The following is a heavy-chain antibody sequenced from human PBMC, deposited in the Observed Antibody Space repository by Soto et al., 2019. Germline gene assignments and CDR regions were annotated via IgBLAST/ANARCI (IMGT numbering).Heavy chain of an antibody. V-gene: IGHV4-59*01. CDR2: IYYSGST. CDR1: GGSISSYY. CDR3: ARSPVVAATPNWFDP. D-gene: IGHD2-15*01. Sequence: SETLSLTCTVSGGSISSYYWSRIRQPPGKGLEWIGYIYYSGSTNYNPSLKSRVTISVDTSKNQFSLKLSSVTAADTAVYYCARSPVVAATPNWFDPWGQGTLVTVSS. J-gene: IGHJ5*02.